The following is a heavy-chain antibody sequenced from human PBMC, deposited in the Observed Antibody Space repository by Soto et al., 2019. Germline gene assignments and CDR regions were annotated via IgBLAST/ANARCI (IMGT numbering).Heavy chain of an antibody. V-gene: IGHV3-11*06. D-gene: IGHD3-9*01. CDR2: ISSTGSYT. J-gene: IGHJ6*02. CDR1: GFTFNDYY. CDR3: ARGDYDILTGYIPPRYYYYGMDV. Sequence: PGGSLRLSCAASGFTFNDYYMTWIRQAPGTGLEWVSYISSTGSYTKYADSVKGRFTISRDNSKNTLYLQMNSLRAEDTAVYYCARGDYDILTGYIPPRYYYYGMDVWGQGTTVTVSS.